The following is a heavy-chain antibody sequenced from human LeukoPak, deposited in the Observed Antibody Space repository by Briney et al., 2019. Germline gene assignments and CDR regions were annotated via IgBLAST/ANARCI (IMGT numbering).Heavy chain of an antibody. V-gene: IGHV3-49*04. J-gene: IGHJ4*02. D-gene: IGHD3-22*01. CDR2: IRSKAYGGTT. Sequence: GGSLRLSCTASGFTFGDYAMSWVRQAPGKGLEWVGFIRSKAYGGTTEYAASVKGRFTISRDDSKSIAYLQMNSLKTEDTAVYYCTRDTYYYDSSGYGYWGQGTLVTVSS. CDR1: GFTFGDYA. CDR3: TRDTYYYDSSGYGY.